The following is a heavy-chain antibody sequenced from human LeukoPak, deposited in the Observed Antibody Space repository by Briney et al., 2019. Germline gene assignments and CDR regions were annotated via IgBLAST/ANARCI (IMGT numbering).Heavy chain of an antibody. D-gene: IGHD5-12*01. CDR1: GFTVSSNY. CDR3: AKDSGNYYIDY. V-gene: IGHV3-53*05. J-gene: IGHJ4*02. CDR2: IYSGGST. Sequence: QPGGSLRLSCAASGFTVSSNYMSWVRQAPGKGLEWVSVIYSGGSTYYGDSEKGRFSISRDNSKNTLCLQMNSLRAEDTGVYYCAKDSGNYYIDYWGQGTLVTVSS.